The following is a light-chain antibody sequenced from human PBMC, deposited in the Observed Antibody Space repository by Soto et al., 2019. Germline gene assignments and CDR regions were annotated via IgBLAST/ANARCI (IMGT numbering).Light chain of an antibody. J-gene: IGKJ1*01. V-gene: IGKV3-20*01. CDR1: RSVSSSF. CDR2: GAS. Sequence: EIVLTQSPSTLSLSPGERATLSCRASRSVSSSFLAWYQQKPGQAPRLLIYGASNRATGIPDRFSGSGSGTDFTLTISRLEPEDFAVYYCQQYVTSPWAFGQGTKVDI. CDR3: QQYVTSPWA.